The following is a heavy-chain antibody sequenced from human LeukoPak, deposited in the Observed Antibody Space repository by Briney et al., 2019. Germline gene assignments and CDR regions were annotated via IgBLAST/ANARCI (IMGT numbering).Heavy chain of an antibody. Sequence: ASVKVSCKASGGTFSSYAISWVRQAPGQGLEWMGGIIPIFGTANYAQKFQGRVTITADESTSTAYMELSSLRSEDTAVYYCAKIAAAGTLRGDYWGQGTLVTVPS. CDR2: IIPIFGTA. CDR1: GGTFSSYA. CDR3: AKIAAAGTLRGDY. V-gene: IGHV1-69*13. J-gene: IGHJ4*02. D-gene: IGHD6-13*01.